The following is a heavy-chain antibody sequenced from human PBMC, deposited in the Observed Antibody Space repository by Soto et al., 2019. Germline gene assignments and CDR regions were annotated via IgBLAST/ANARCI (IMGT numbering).Heavy chain of an antibody. V-gene: IGHV4-34*01. Sequence: SETLSLTCAVYGGSFSGYYWSWIRQPPGKGLEWIGEINHSGSTNYNPSLKSRVTISVDTSKNQFSLKLSSVTAADTAVYYCARGPLSGRHWCDPWGQGTLVTVSS. D-gene: IGHD1-26*01. CDR2: INHSGST. CDR1: GGSFSGYY. CDR3: ARGPLSGRHWCDP. J-gene: IGHJ5*02.